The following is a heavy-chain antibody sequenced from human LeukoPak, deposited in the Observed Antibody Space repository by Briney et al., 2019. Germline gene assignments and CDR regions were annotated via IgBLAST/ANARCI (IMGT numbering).Heavy chain of an antibody. CDR1: GYTFTGYY. V-gene: IGHV1-2*06. D-gene: IGHD3-22*01. Sequence: GASVKVSCKASGYTFTGYYMHWVRQAPGQGLEWMGRINPNSGGTNYAQKFQGRVTMTRDTSISTAYMELSRLRSDDTAVYYCARDVAFQWFLSGANYDPTYGMDVWGQGTTVTVSS. J-gene: IGHJ6*02. CDR2: INPNSGGT. CDR3: ARDVAFQWFLSGANYDPTYGMDV.